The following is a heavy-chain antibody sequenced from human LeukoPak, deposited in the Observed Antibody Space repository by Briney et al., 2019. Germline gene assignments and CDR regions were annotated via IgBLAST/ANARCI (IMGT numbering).Heavy chain of an antibody. CDR3: ARVRGYDILTGYFDY. CDR2: IYTSGST. CDR1: GGSISSSSYS. Sequence: PSETLSLTCTVSGGSISSSSYSWSWIRQPAEKGLEWIGRIYTSGSTNYNPSLKSRVTISVDTSKNQFSLKLSSVTAADTAVYYCARVRGYDILTGYFDYWGQGTLVTVSS. J-gene: IGHJ4*02. V-gene: IGHV4-61*02. D-gene: IGHD3-9*01.